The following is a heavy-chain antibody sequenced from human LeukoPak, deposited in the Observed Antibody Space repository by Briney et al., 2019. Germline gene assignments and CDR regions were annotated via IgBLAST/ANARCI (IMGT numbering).Heavy chain of an antibody. J-gene: IGHJ4*02. Sequence: ASVKVSCKASGGTFSSYAISWVRQAPGQGLEWMGWISAYNGNTNYAQKLQGRVTMTTDTSTSTAYMELRSLRSDDTAVYYCAREGRELANYYFDYWGQGTLVTVSS. CDR1: GGTFSSYA. CDR2: ISAYNGNT. D-gene: IGHD1-26*01. CDR3: AREGRELANYYFDY. V-gene: IGHV1-18*01.